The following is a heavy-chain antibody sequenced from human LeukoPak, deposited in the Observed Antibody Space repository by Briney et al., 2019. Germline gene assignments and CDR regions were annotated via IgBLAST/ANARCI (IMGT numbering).Heavy chain of an antibody. V-gene: IGHV4-34*01. J-gene: IGHJ4*02. CDR1: GGSFSGYY. CDR3: ARSGHDYTPLSRNPHDF. Sequence: SETLSLTCAVYGGSFSGYYWSWIRQPPGKGLEWIGEISHSGSTNYNPSLKSRVTISVDTPKNHFSLKLSSVTAAETAVYYCARSGHDYTPLSRNPHDFWGQGTLVTVSS. D-gene: IGHD4-11*01. CDR2: ISHSGST.